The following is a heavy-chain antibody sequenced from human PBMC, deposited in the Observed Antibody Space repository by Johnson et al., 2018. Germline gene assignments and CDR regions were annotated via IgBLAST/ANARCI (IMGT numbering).Heavy chain of an antibody. V-gene: IGHV3-30-3*01. CDR3: AREESSDYMDV. CDR1: GFTFSNFP. Sequence: QVQLQESGGGVVQPGRSLRLSCEASGFTFSNFPIHWVRQAPGKGLEWVAVISYDGSNTYYADSVKGRFTISRDNSKKNLYLQMNSLRAEDTAVYYCAREESSDYMDVWGKGTTVTVSS. CDR2: ISYDGSNT. J-gene: IGHJ6*03.